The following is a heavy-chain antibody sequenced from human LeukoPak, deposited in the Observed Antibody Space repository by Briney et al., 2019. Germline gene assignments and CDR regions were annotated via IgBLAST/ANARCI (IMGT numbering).Heavy chain of an antibody. Sequence: SETLSLTCTISGGSLSSYYWTWARQPPGKGLEWIGYIYSSGGSNYNPSLKSRVTTSIDPPKNQFSLNLSSVTAADTAVYYCARDSRPDGFTGYDMASWGQGTQVIVSS. CDR2: IYSSGGS. J-gene: IGHJ5*02. CDR1: GGSLSSYY. V-gene: IGHV4-59*01. CDR3: ARDSRPDGFTGYDMAS. D-gene: IGHD5-12*01.